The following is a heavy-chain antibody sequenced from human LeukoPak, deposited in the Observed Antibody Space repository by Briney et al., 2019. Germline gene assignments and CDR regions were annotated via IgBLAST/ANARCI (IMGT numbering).Heavy chain of an antibody. Sequence: PSETLSLTCTVSGGSISSYYWSWIRQPPGKGLEWIGYIYYSGSTNYNPSLKSRVTISVDTSKNQLSLKLSSVTAADTAVYYCASHYCSSTSCHDYWGQGTLVTVSS. D-gene: IGHD2-2*01. CDR3: ASHYCSSTSCHDY. CDR2: IYYSGST. V-gene: IGHV4-59*01. CDR1: GGSISSYY. J-gene: IGHJ4*02.